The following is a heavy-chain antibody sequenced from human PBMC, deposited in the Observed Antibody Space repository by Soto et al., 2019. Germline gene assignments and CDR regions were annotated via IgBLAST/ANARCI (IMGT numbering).Heavy chain of an antibody. CDR1: GFTFRNYA. D-gene: IGHD4-17*01. CDR3: AKTTVIVGYYYGMDV. J-gene: IGHJ6*02. CDR2: ISGSGGST. V-gene: IGHV3-23*01. Sequence: EVQLLESGGGWVQPGGFLRLSCAASGFTFRNYAMSWVRQAPGKGLEWVLTISGSGGSTYYADSVKGRFTISRDNSQNTLYLQMNSLRAEDTAVYYCAKTTVIVGYYYGMDVWGQGTTVTVSS.